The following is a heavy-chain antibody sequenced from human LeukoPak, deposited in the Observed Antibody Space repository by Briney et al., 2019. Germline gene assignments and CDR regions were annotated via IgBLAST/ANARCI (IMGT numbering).Heavy chain of an antibody. D-gene: IGHD3-10*02. J-gene: IGHJ6*04. CDR1: GFTFSSYS. CDR3: AELGITIIGGV. V-gene: IGHV3-21*01. Sequence: GGSLRLSCAASGFTFSSYSINWVRQAPGKGLEWVSSISSSSSYIYYADSVRGRSTISRDNAKNSLYLQMNSLRAEDTAVYYCAELGITIIGGVWGKGTTVTISS. CDR2: ISSSSSYI.